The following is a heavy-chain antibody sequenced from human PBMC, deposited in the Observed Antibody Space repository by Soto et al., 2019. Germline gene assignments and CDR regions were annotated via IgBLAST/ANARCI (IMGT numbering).Heavy chain of an antibody. CDR1: GGTFSSYA. CDR2: IIPIFGTA. Sequence: QVQLVQSGAEVKKPGSSVKVSCKASGGTFSSYAISWVRQAPGQGLEWMGGIIPIFGTANYAQKFQGRVTITADKSTSTAYMEMRSLRSEETAVYYCASMHTLDYYGSGRHPFYYGMDVWGQGTTVTVSS. V-gene: IGHV1-69*06. D-gene: IGHD3-10*01. CDR3: ASMHTLDYYGSGRHPFYYGMDV. J-gene: IGHJ6*02.